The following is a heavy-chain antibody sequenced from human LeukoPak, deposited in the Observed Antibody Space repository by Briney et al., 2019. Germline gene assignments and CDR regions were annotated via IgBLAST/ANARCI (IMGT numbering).Heavy chain of an antibody. V-gene: IGHV3-30*18. CDR3: AKEADTAMGTFDY. Sequence: PGTSLRLSCTASGFNFGIYGMHWVRQAPGKGLEWVAVISYDGSDKYYADSVKGRFTISRDNSKDTLYLQMNSLRAEDTAVYYCAKEADTAMGTFDYWGQGTLVTVSS. D-gene: IGHD5-18*01. CDR2: ISYDGSDK. CDR1: GFNFGIYG. J-gene: IGHJ4*02.